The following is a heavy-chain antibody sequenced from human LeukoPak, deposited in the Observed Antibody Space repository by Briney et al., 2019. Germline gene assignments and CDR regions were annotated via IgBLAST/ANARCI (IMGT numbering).Heavy chain of an antibody. J-gene: IGHJ4*02. CDR1: GFTFGTYE. Sequence: GGSLSLSCAASGFTFGTYEMNWVRQAPGRGLEWVSYISSSGSATYYADSVKGRFTVFRDNTKNSLYLQMNSLTAEDTAVYYCARKIGGSYYENIDYWGQGALVTVSS. V-gene: IGHV3-48*03. D-gene: IGHD1-26*01. CDR3: ARKIGGSYYENIDY. CDR2: ISSSGSAT.